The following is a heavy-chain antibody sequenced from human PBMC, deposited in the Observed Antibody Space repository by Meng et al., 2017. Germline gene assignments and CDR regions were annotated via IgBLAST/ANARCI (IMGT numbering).Heavy chain of an antibody. J-gene: IGHJ4*02. CDR1: GFAFSRST. CDR3: ANPAKVGQWHDY. CDR2: ISGSGGNK. D-gene: IGHD6-19*01. Sequence: DGQRVAPGSGWVGRGGARRSTLGVVGFAFSRSTMEWVRQAPGTGLGWVSAISGSGGNKYYADSVKGRLTLSRDNTKTTLYLQMNSLRAEDTDVYYWANPAKVGQWHDYWGQGTLVTVSS. V-gene: IGHV3-23*04.